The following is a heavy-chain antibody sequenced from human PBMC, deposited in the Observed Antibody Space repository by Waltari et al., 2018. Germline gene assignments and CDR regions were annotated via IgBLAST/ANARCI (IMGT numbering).Heavy chain of an antibody. J-gene: IGHJ4*02. CDR1: GGSFCGYY. CDR2: INNSGST. V-gene: IGHV4-34*01. Sequence: QVQLQQWGAGLLKPSETLSLTCAVYGGSFCGYYWSWIRQSPGKGLEWIGEINNSGSTNYNPSLKSRVTISVDTSKNQFSLKVSSVTAADTAVYYCARQFSSGWYSEYWGQGTLVTVSS. D-gene: IGHD6-19*01. CDR3: ARQFSSGWYSEY.